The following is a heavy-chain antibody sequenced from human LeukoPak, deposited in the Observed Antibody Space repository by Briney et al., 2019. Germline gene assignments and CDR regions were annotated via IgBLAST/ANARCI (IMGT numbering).Heavy chain of an antibody. V-gene: IGHV1-2*06. CDR2: INPNSGGT. J-gene: IGHJ6*03. D-gene: IGHD4-11*01. CDR1: GYTFTGYY. CDR3: ARVRTTVTTAGFNYYYMDV. Sequence: ASVEVSCKASGYTFTGYYMHWVRQAPGQGLEWMGRINPNSGGTNYAQKFQGRVTMTRDTSISTAYMELSRLRSDDTAVYYCARVRTTVTTAGFNYYYMDVWGKGTTVTVS.